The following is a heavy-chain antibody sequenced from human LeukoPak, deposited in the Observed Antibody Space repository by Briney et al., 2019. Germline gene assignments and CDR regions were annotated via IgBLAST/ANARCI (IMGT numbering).Heavy chain of an antibody. CDR3: ARNFWSGYYIGEAFDY. V-gene: IGHV1-69*13. CDR1: GGTFSSYA. Sequence: ASVKVSCKASGGTFSSYAISWVRQAPGQRLEWMGWINAGNGNTKYSQKFQGRVTITADESTSTAYMELSSLRSEDTAVYYCARNFWSGYYIGEAFDYWGQGTLVTVSS. J-gene: IGHJ4*02. CDR2: INAGNGNT. D-gene: IGHD3-3*01.